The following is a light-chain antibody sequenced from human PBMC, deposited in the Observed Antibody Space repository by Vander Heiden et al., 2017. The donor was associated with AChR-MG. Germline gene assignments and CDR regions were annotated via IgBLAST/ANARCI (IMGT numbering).Light chain of an antibody. J-gene: IGKJ4*01. CDR1: QSISTY. CDR3: QQNYSTPHT. Sequence: DIQMTQSPSSLSASVGDRLTITCRASQSISTYLNWYQQKPGKAPKVLIYGASILQSGVPSRFSGSGSGTDFTLTVNSLQPEDFATYYCQQNYSTPHTFGGGTKVEIK. V-gene: IGKV1-39*01. CDR2: GAS.